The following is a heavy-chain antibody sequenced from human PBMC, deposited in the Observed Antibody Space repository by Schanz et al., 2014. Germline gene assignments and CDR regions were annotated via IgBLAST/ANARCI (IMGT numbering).Heavy chain of an antibody. CDR1: GYTFTSYG. D-gene: IGHD3-9*01. Sequence: QVQLVQSGAVVKKPGASVKVSCKASGYTFTSYGISWVRQAPGQGLEWMGWISAYNGNTKYPQKLQGRVTMTTDTSTSTAYMELRSLRSDDTAVYYCARDAADFYDILTEEDYWGQGTLVTVSS. CDR2: ISAYNGNT. V-gene: IGHV1-18*01. CDR3: ARDAADFYDILTEEDY. J-gene: IGHJ4*02.